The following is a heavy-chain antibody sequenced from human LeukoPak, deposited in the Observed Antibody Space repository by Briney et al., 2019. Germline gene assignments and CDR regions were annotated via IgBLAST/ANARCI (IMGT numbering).Heavy chain of an antibody. Sequence: SVKVSCKASGGTFSSYTISWVRQAPGQGLEWMGRIIPTLGIANYAQKFQGRVTITADKSTSTAYMELSSLRSEDTAVYYCARDQYYDFWSGYIFDYWGQGTLVTVSS. CDR1: GGTFSSYT. CDR3: ARDQYYDFWSGYIFDY. D-gene: IGHD3-3*01. CDR2: IIPTLGIA. V-gene: IGHV1-69*04. J-gene: IGHJ4*02.